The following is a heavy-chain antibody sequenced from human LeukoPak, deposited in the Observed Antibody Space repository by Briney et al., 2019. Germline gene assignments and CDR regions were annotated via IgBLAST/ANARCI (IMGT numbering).Heavy chain of an antibody. CDR2: IDSSGGYM. V-gene: IGHV3-21*06. Sequence: GGSLRLSCAASGFTFSSYGMHWVRQAPGKGLEWVSSIDSSGGYMFYADSVKDRFIISRDNAEDSLYLQMNSLRVEDTAVYYCLRGDRRDYWGQGTLVTVSS. CDR3: LRGDRRDY. J-gene: IGHJ4*02. CDR1: GFTFSSYG.